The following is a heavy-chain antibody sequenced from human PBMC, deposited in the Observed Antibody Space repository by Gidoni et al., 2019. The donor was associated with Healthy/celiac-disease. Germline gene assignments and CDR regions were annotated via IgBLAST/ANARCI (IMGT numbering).Heavy chain of an antibody. Sequence: QITLKESGPTLVKPTQTLTLTCTFSGFSLSTSGVGVGWIRQPPGKALEWLALIYWDDDKRYSPSLKSRLTITKDTSKNQVVLTMTNMDPVDTATYYCAHSQGYSYGYIRGYWYFDLWGRGTLVTVSS. V-gene: IGHV2-5*02. D-gene: IGHD5-18*01. J-gene: IGHJ2*01. CDR1: GFSLSTSGVG. CDR3: AHSQGYSYGYIRGYWYFDL. CDR2: IYWDDDK.